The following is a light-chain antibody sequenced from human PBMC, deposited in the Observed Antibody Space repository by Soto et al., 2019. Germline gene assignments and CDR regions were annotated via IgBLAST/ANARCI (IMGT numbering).Light chain of an antibody. CDR2: GTS. CDR1: QTVGTNF. CDR3: QHYSSTLPWT. Sequence: PGETATLSCRASQTVGTNFLAWYQQKPGQAPRLLMFGTSNRATDIPDRFGGSGSGTAFTLTISRLEPEDVAVYYCQHYSSTLPWTFGQGTKVEIK. V-gene: IGKV3-20*01. J-gene: IGKJ1*01.